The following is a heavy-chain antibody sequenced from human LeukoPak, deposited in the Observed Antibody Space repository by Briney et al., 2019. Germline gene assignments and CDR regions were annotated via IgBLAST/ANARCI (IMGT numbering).Heavy chain of an antibody. V-gene: IGHV4-30-4*01. D-gene: IGHD3-10*01. Sequence: SETLSLTCTVSGGSISSGDYYWSWIRQPPGKGLEWIGYLYYSGSTYYNPSLKSRVTISVDTSKNQFSLKLSSATAADTAVYYCARGALLWFGELDYWGQGTLVTVSS. CDR1: GGSISSGDYY. CDR3: ARGALLWFGELDY. J-gene: IGHJ4*02. CDR2: LYYSGST.